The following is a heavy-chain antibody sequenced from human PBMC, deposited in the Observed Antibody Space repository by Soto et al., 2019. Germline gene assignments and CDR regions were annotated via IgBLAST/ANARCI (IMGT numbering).Heavy chain of an antibody. CDR3: AREGDYNSGDS. J-gene: IGHJ4*02. CDR2: IYSVGST. D-gene: IGHD1-1*01. Sequence: PGGSLRLSCAASGFTVSSNYMSWVRQAPGKGLEWVSVIYSVGSTYYADSVKGRFTISRDNFKNTVYLQMNSLRAEDTAVYYCAREGDYNSGDSWGQGTLVTVSS. V-gene: IGHV3-53*01. CDR1: GFTVSSNY.